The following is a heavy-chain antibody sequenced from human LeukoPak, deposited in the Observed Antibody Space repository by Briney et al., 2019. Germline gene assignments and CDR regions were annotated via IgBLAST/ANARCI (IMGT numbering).Heavy chain of an antibody. V-gene: IGHV3-23*01. CDR1: GFTFNAYG. Sequence: PGGSLRLSCAASGFTFNAYGMSWVRQAPGRGLEWVASIIVTGDTTYYADSVKGRFTGSRDNSKNTLFLQMDNLRAEDTAVYYCAKDYNWGSYWGQGTLVTVSS. D-gene: IGHD7-27*01. J-gene: IGHJ4*02. CDR2: IIVTGDTT. CDR3: AKDYNWGSY.